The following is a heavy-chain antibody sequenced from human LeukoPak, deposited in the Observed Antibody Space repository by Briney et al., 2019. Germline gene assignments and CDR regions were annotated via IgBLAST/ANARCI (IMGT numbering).Heavy chain of an antibody. V-gene: IGHV3-23*01. Sequence: PGGSLRLSCAASGFTFSSYSMNWVRQAPGKGLEWVSAISGSGGSTYYADSVKGRFTISRDNSKNTLYLQMNSLRAEDTAVYYCAKDRTIRSIAARPQHIWGQGTMVTVSS. CDR1: GFTFSSYS. CDR3: AKDRTIRSIAARPQHI. CDR2: ISGSGGST. D-gene: IGHD6-6*01. J-gene: IGHJ3*02.